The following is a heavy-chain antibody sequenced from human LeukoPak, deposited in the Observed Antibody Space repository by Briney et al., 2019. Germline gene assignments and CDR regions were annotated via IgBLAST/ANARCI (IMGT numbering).Heavy chain of an antibody. CDR2: ISDDGSNQ. CDR1: GFTFNNIA. Sequence: GGSLRLSCAASGFTFNNIAMHWVRQAPGKGLEWLAVISDDGSNQYYAEAVKGRFTISRDNSDNKQFLEMNSLRPEDTAVYCCARDGAARRLRYYYYLDLWGKGTTVTVS. CDR3: ARDGAARRLRYYYYLDL. D-gene: IGHD3-16*01. V-gene: IGHV3-30*04. J-gene: IGHJ6*03.